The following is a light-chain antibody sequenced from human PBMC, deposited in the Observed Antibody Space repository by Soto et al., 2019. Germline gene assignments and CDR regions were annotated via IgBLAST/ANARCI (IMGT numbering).Light chain of an antibody. Sequence: QSALTQPRSVSGSPGQSVTISCTGTSSDIGNYNYVSWYQQYPGKAPKLIIYDVSKRPSGIPDRFFGSKFGNTASLTISGLQAEDEADYYCSSYTNINTRACVFGPGTKLTVL. CDR2: DVS. V-gene: IGLV2-11*01. CDR3: SSYTNINTRACV. J-gene: IGLJ1*01. CDR1: SSDIGNYNY.